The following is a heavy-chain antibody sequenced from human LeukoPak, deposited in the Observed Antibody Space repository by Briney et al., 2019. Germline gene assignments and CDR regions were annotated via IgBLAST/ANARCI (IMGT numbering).Heavy chain of an antibody. V-gene: IGHV5-10-1*01. D-gene: IGHD3-22*01. J-gene: IGHJ3*02. CDR2: IDPSDSYT. CDR3: ARHYYDILSAFDI. Sequence: GESLKISCKGSGYSFTTYWISWLRQMPGKGLEWMGRIDPSDSYTKYSPSFQGHVTISADKSISTAYLQWSRLKASDTAMYYCARHYYDILSAFDIWGQGTMVTVSS. CDR1: GYSFTTYW.